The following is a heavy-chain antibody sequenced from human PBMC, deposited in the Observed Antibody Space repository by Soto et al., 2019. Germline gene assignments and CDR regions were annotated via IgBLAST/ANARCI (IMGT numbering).Heavy chain of an antibody. D-gene: IGHD6-19*01. J-gene: IGHJ3*02. Sequence: LGGSLILSCAASGLTFSNAWMNWVLQAPGKGLEWVGRIKSKTDGGTTDYAAPVKGRFTISRDDSKNTLYLQMNSLKTEDTAVYYCTSEEASGWSGVDGFDIWGQGTMVSVSS. CDR3: TSEEASGWSGVDGFDI. CDR1: GLTFSNAW. V-gene: IGHV3-15*07. CDR2: IKSKTDGGTT.